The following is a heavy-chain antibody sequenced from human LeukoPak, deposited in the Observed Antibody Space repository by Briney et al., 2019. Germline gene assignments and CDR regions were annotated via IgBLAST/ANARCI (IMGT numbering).Heavy chain of an antibody. CDR1: GFTFSSYA. CDR2: ISATGGTT. V-gene: IGHV3-23*01. D-gene: IGHD2-2*02. Sequence: GGSLRLSCAASGFTFSSYAKTWVRQAPGKGLEWVSSISATGGTTYYADSVKGRFTISRDNSKNTLYLQMNSLRAEDTAVYYCARSVCSSTSCYTHYYYYMDVWGKGTTVTVSS. CDR3: ARSVCSSTSCYTHYYYYMDV. J-gene: IGHJ6*03.